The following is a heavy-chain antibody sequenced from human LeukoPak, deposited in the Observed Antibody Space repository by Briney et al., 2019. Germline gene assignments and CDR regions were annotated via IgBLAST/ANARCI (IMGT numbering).Heavy chain of an antibody. D-gene: IGHD3-3*01. CDR1: GFTFSSYA. CDR3: AKLVPSDDFWSGYLGWFDP. J-gene: IGHJ5*02. Sequence: PGGSLRLSCAASGFTFSSYAMSWVRQAPGKGQEWVSAISGSGGSTYYADSVKGRFTISRDNSKNTLYLQMNSLRAEDTAVYYCAKLVPSDDFWSGYLGWFDPWGQGTLVTVSS. V-gene: IGHV3-23*01. CDR2: ISGSGGST.